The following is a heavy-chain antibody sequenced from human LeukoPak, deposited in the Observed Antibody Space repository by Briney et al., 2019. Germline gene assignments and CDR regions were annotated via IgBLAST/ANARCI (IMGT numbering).Heavy chain of an antibody. Sequence: SETLSLTCTVSGGSISSSSYYWGWIRQPPGKGLEWIGSIYYSGSTYYNPSLKSRVTISVDTSKNQFPLKLSSVTAADTAVYYCARASDCSGGSCYSPGGYWFDPWGQGTLVTVSS. D-gene: IGHD2-15*01. V-gene: IGHV4-39*06. CDR1: GGSISSSSYY. CDR2: IYYSGST. J-gene: IGHJ5*02. CDR3: ARASDCSGGSCYSPGGYWFDP.